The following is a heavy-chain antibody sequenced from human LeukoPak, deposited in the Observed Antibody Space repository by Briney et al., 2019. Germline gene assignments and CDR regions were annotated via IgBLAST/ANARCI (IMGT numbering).Heavy chain of an antibody. CDR1: GFTFDDYG. CDR3: ARESESSSWYAFDI. D-gene: IGHD6-13*01. CDR2: INWNGGST. J-gene: IGHJ3*02. Sequence: GGSLRLSCAASGFTFDDYGMSWVRQAPGKGLEWVSGINWNGGSTGYADSVKGRFTISRDNAKNSLYLQMNSLRAEDTALYYCARESESSSWYAFDIWGQGTMVTVSS. V-gene: IGHV3-20*04.